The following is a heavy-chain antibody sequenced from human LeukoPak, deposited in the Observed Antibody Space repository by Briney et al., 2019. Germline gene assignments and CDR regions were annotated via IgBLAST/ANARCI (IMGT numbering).Heavy chain of an antibody. Sequence: GGSLRLSCAASGFIFGSYSMNWVRQAPGKGLEWVSSIGSRSTYIYYADSVKGRFTISRDNAKNSLYLQMNSLRAEDTAVYFCARHDTALSLFDYWGQGTLVTVSS. D-gene: IGHD5-18*01. J-gene: IGHJ4*02. CDR1: GFIFGSYS. V-gene: IGHV3-21*01. CDR2: IGSRSTYI. CDR3: ARHDTALSLFDY.